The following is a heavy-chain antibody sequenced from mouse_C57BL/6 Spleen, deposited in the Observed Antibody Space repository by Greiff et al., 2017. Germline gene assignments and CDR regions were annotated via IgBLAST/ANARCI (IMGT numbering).Heavy chain of an antibody. CDR2: IYPGDGDT. D-gene: IGHD2-3*01. CDR3: ARSVPDGYYGYYEV. Sequence: QVQLQQSGPELVKPGASVKISCKASGYAFSSSWMNWVKQRPGKGLEWIGRIYPGDGDTNYNGKFKGKATLTADKSSSTAYMQLSSLTSEDSAVYFCARSVPDGYYGYYEVWGTGATVTVAS. V-gene: IGHV1-82*01. CDR1: GYAFSSSW. J-gene: IGHJ1*03.